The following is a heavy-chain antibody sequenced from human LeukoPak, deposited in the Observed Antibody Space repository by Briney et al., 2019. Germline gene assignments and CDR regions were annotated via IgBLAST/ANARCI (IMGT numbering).Heavy chain of an antibody. CDR3: ARARWQLVPYFDS. J-gene: IGHJ4*02. D-gene: IGHD6-6*01. V-gene: IGHV1-2*02. Sequence: GASVKVPCKASGYTFTEYYMHWVRQAPGQGLEWMGWINPNSGGTNFAQKFQGRVAMTRDTSISTAYLELGSLRSDDTAVYFCARARWQLVPYFDSWGQGTLVTVSS. CDR1: GYTFTEYY. CDR2: INPNSGGT.